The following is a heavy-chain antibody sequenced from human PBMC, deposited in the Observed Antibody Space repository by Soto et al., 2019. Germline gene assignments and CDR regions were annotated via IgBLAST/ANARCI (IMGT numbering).Heavy chain of an antibody. V-gene: IGHV3-23*01. D-gene: IGHD3-22*01. CDR1: GFTFSSYA. J-gene: IGHJ4*02. CDR2: ISGSGGST. Sequence: EVQLLESGGGLVQPGGSLRLSCAASGFTFSSYAMSWVRQAPGKGLEWVSAISGSGGSTYYADSVKGRFTISRDNSENTLYLQMNSLRAEDTAVYYCAKDSDYYDSSGYYYFDYWGQGTLVTVSS. CDR3: AKDSDYYDSSGYYYFDY.